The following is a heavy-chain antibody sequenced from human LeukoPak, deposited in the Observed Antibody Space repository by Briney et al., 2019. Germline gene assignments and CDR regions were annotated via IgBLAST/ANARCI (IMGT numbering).Heavy chain of an antibody. CDR3: VKDCGLGGSRDY. CDR2: IPFSGRDE. D-gene: IGHD1-26*01. J-gene: IGHJ4*02. V-gene: IGHV3-30*02. Sequence: GGSLRLSCATFGFSFESYGLHWVRQDPGKGLEWVTFIPFSGRDENYADSVRGRFTISRDNSKNMVYLQMNSLRPDDTGIYYCVKDCGLGGSRDYWGQGTLVTVSS. CDR1: GFSFESYG.